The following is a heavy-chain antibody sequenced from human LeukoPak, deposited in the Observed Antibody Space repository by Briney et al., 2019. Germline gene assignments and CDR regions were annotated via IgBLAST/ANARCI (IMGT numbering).Heavy chain of an antibody. J-gene: IGHJ4*02. D-gene: IGHD3-22*01. V-gene: IGHV3-66*01. CDR2: IYSGGST. CDR3: ARGFSYYYDSSGYRPQKFDY. CDR1: GFTVSSNY. Sequence: GGSLRLSCAASGFTVSSNYMSWVRQAPGKGLEWVSVIYSGGSTYYADSVKGRFTISRDNAKNSLYLQMNSLRAEDTAVYYCARGFSYYYDSSGYRPQKFDYWGQGTLVTVSS.